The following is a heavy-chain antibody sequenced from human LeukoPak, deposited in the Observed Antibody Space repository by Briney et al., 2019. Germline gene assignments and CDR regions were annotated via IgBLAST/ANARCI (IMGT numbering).Heavy chain of an antibody. CDR1: GGSISSGGYY. D-gene: IGHD6-13*01. V-gene: IGHV4-61*02. J-gene: IGHJ4*02. CDR3: ARGNSSSWYESLDY. CDR2: MYTSGST. Sequence: PSQTLSLTCTVSGGSISSGGYYWSWIRQPAGKGLEWIGRMYTSGSTNYNPSLKSRVTISVDTSKNQFSLKLSSVTAADTAVYYCARGNSSSWYESLDYWGQGTLVTVSS.